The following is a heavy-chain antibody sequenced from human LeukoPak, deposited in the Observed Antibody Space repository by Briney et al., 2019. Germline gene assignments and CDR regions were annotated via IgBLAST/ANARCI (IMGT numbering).Heavy chain of an antibody. J-gene: IGHJ3*02. V-gene: IGHV3-21*01. CDR3: ARDSVEGAFDI. Sequence: KTGGSLRLSCAATGFTFSSYSMNWVRQAPGKGLEWVSSISSSSSYIYYADSVKGRFTISRDNAKNSLYLQMNSLRAEDTAVYYCARDSVEGAFDIWGQGTMVTVSS. CDR2: ISSSSSYI. CDR1: GFTFSSYS.